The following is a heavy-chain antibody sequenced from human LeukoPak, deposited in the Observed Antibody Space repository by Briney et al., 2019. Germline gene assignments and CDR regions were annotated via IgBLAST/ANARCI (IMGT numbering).Heavy chain of an antibody. Sequence: GSSVKVSCKASGGTFSSYAISWVRQAPGQGLEWMGGMIPIFGTANYAQKFQGRVTITADESTSTAYMELSSLRSEDTAVYYCAGRPRVSGYYYYGMDVWGQGTTVTVSS. CDR1: GGTFSSYA. CDR2: MIPIFGTA. V-gene: IGHV1-69*01. J-gene: IGHJ6*02. D-gene: IGHD3-10*01. CDR3: AGRPRVSGYYYYGMDV.